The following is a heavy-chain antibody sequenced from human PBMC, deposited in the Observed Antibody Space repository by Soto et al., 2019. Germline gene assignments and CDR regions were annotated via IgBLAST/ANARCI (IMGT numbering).Heavy chain of an antibody. CDR1: GFTFSSYS. D-gene: IGHD2-2*01. CDR3: ARSRFLYRACEFFQH. J-gene: IGHJ1*01. V-gene: IGHV3-48*01. CDR2: ISSSSSTI. Sequence: EVQLVESGGGLVQPGGSLRLSCAASGFTFSSYSVNWVRQAPGKGLEWVSYISSSSSTIYYADSVKGRFTISRDNAKNSLYLQMTSLRAEDTAVYYFARSRFLYRACEFFQHWGQGTLVTVSS.